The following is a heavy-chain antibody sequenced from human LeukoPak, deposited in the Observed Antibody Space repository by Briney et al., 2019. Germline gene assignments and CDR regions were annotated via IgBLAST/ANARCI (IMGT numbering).Heavy chain of an antibody. V-gene: IGHV3-48*03. J-gene: IGHJ6*04. D-gene: IGHD3-10*02. Sequence: PGGSLRLSCAASGFTFSSYEMHWVRQAPGRGLEWVSYISSSGSTIYYADPVKGRFTISRDNAKNSLYLQMNSLRAEDTAVYYCAELGITMIGGVWGKGTTVTISS. CDR1: GFTFSSYE. CDR2: ISSSGSTI. CDR3: AELGITMIGGV.